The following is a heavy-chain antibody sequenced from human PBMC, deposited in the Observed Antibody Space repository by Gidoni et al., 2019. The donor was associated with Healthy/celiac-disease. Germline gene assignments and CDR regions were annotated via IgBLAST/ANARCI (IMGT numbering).Heavy chain of an antibody. Sequence: QVQLQASGPGLVKPSETLSLTCTVSGGSISSYYWSWIRQPPGKGLEWIGYIYYSGSTNYNPSLKSRVTISVDTSKNQFSLKLSSVTAADTAVYYCASTRTGGVDYWGQGTLVTVSS. CDR2: IYYSGST. CDR3: ASTRTGGVDY. CDR1: GGSISSYY. J-gene: IGHJ4*02. D-gene: IGHD3-16*01. V-gene: IGHV4-59*01.